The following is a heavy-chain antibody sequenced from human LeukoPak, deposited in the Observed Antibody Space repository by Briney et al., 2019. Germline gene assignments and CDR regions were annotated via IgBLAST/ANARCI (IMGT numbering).Heavy chain of an antibody. CDR2: ISGSGGST. J-gene: IGHJ3*02. Sequence: PGGSPRLSCAASGFTFSSYAMSWVRQAPGKGLEWVSAISGSGGSTYYADSVKGRFTISRDNSKNTLYLQMNSLRAEDTAVYYCAKGESDVGWYGYGAFDIWGQGTMVTVSS. CDR3: AKGESDVGWYGYGAFDI. D-gene: IGHD6-19*01. V-gene: IGHV3-23*01. CDR1: GFTFSSYA.